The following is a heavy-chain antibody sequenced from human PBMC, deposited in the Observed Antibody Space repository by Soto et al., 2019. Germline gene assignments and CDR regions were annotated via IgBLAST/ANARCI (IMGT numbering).Heavy chain of an antibody. Sequence: QVQLVQSGAELKKPGASVKISCQASGYIFTRYYIHWVRQAPGQGLEWMGVINPNEGTTTYAPKFQGRLAMTSDTSTSTVYMEMSSLRSDDTAVYHCARGYGGVVVYFDHWGQGSLVTVSS. D-gene: IGHD3-16*02. CDR2: INPNEGTT. V-gene: IGHV1-46*01. J-gene: IGHJ4*02. CDR3: ARGYGGVVVYFDH. CDR1: GYIFTRYY.